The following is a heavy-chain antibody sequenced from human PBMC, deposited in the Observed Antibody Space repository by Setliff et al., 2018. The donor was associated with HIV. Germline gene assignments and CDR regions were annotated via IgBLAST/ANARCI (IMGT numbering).Heavy chain of an antibody. CDR2: IYPGDSDT. CDR3: ASSIVGAPNAFDI. J-gene: IGHJ3*02. D-gene: IGHD1-26*01. V-gene: IGHV5-51*01. Sequence: GESLKISCKCSGYSFTSYWIGWVRQMPGKGLEWMGIIYPGDSDTRYSPSFQGQVTISADKSISPAYLQWSSLKASDTAMYYCASSIVGAPNAFDIWGKVTMVTVSS. CDR1: GYSFTSYW.